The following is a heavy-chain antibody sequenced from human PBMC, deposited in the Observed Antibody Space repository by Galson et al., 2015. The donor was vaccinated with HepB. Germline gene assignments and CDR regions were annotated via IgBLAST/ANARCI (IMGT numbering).Heavy chain of an antibody. CDR2: ISSSSSYT. V-gene: IGHV3-11*06. CDR3: ATLFKYSTSVTFGY. Sequence: SLRLSCAASGFTFSGYDMSWVRQAPGKGLEWVSYISSSSSYTNYADSVKGRFTISRDNSKNSLHLQMNSLRAEDTAEYYCATLFKYSTSVTFGYWGQGTLVTVSS. CDR1: GFTFSGYD. D-gene: IGHD6-13*01. J-gene: IGHJ4*02.